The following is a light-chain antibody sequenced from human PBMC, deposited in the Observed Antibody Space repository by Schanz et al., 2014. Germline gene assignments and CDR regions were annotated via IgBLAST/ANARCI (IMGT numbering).Light chain of an antibody. CDR2: EVS. CDR1: SSDVGGYNC. CDR3: SSYAGSNNFDV. V-gene: IGLV2-8*01. Sequence: QSALPPPPSASGSPGQSVTISCTGTSSDVGGYNCVSWYQQHPGKAPKLMIYEVSKRPSGVPDRFSGSKSGNTASLTVSGLQAEDEADYYCSSYAGSNNFDVFGTGTKLTVL. J-gene: IGLJ1*01.